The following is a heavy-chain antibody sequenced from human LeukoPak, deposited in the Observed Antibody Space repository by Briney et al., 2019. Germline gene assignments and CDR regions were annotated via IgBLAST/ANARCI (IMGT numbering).Heavy chain of an antibody. V-gene: IGHV1-2*02. CDR1: GYTFTGYY. CDR2: INPNSDDT. J-gene: IGHJ4*02. Sequence: GASVKVSCKASGYTFTGYYMHWVRQAPGQGLEWMGWINPNSDDTNYAQKFQGRVTMTRDTSISTAYMELSRLTSDDTAVYYCARSNVVGVTSPWYFDCWGQGTLVTVSS. D-gene: IGHD2-15*01. CDR3: ARSNVVGVTSPWYFDC.